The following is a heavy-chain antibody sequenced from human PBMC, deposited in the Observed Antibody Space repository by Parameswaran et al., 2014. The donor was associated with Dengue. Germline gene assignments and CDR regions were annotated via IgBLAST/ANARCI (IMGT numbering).Heavy chain of an antibody. CDR2: IYYSGST. D-gene: IGHD6-13*01. J-gene: IGHJ4*02. V-gene: IGHV4-59*08. Sequence: VRQMPGKGLEWIGYIYYSGSTNYNPSLKSRVTISVDTSKNQFSLKLSSVTAADTAVYYCARHPTTASSWSILFDYWGQGTLVTVSS. CDR3: ARHPTTASSWSILFDY.